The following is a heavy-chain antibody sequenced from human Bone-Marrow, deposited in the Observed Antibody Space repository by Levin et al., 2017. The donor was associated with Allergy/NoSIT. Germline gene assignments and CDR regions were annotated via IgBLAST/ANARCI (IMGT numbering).Heavy chain of an antibody. CDR3: ARDLSYGSLEFDP. CDR1: GFIFSNHG. Sequence: PGGSLRLSCAASGFIFSNHGFHWVRQAPGKGLEWVAVIWYDGSKKYYADSVKGRFTISRDNSKNTLYLQMNDLRAEDTAVYFCARDLSYGSLEFDPWGQGTLVTVSS. J-gene: IGHJ5*02. CDR2: IWYDGSKK. D-gene: IGHD6-13*01. V-gene: IGHV3-33*01.